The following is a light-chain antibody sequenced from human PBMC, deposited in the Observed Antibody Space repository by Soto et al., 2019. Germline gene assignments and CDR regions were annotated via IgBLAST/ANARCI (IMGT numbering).Light chain of an antibody. CDR3: QQYNNWPPVVT. J-gene: IGKJ3*01. CDR2: GAS. CDR1: QSVSSN. V-gene: IGKV3-15*01. Sequence: EIVMTQSRATLSVSPGERANLSCRASQSVSSNLAWYQQKPGQAPRLLIYGASTRATGIPARFSGSGSGTEFTFTISSLQSEDFAVYYCQQYNNWPPVVTFGPGTKVDIK.